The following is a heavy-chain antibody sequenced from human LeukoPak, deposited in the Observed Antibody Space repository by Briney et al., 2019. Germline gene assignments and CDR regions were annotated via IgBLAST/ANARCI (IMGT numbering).Heavy chain of an antibody. D-gene: IGHD3-3*01. CDR3: ARVSRSGYYGEY. Sequence: PGGSLRLSCAASGFTFTRYWMSWVRQAPGKRLEWVANIKQDGSEQYHVDSVRGRFTMSRDNARNSLYLQMDSLRAEDTAVYYCARVSRSGYYGEYWGQGTPVTVSS. CDR1: GFTFTRYW. J-gene: IGHJ4*02. CDR2: IKQDGSEQ. V-gene: IGHV3-7*01.